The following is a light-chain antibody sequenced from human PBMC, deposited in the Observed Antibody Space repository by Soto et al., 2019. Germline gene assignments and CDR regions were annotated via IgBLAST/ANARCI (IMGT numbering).Light chain of an antibody. J-gene: IGKJ4*01. CDR2: DAS. V-gene: IGKV1-33*01. CDR1: QDISNY. Sequence: DLQMTQSPSSLSASVGDRVTITCQASQDISNYLNWYQQKPGKAPKLLIYDASNLETGVPSRFSGSGSGTDFTFTISSLQPEDIATYYCHQYDNLPLTFGGGTKVEL. CDR3: HQYDNLPLT.